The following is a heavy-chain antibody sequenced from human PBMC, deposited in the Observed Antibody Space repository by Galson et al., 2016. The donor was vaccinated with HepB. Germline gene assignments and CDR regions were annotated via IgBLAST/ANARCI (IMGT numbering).Heavy chain of an antibody. CDR3: ARHSHTVGLDF. CDR1: GGSFSASF. J-gene: IGHJ4*02. CDR2: IDYSGNT. D-gene: IGHD1-26*01. V-gene: IGHV4-34*01. Sequence: SETLSLTCAVNGGSFSASFWTWIRQPPGKGLEWIGEIDYSGNTKYNPSLKGRFTMSVDTSKTQFSLKLSSVTAADTAVYYCARHSHTVGLDFWGQGTLVTVS.